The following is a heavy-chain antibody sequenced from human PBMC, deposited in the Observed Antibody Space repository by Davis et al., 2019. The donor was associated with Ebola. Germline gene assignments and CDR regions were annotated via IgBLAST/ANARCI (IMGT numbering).Heavy chain of an antibody. CDR3: AKGGDYFDY. J-gene: IGHJ4*02. Sequence: GESLKISCAASGFTFSSYAMSWVRQAPGKGLEWVSAISGSGGSTYYADSVKGRFTISRDNAKNSLYLQMNSLRAEDTALYYCAKGGDYFDYWGQGTLVTVSS. CDR2: ISGSGGST. CDR1: GFTFSSYA. D-gene: IGHD3-10*01. V-gene: IGHV3-23*01.